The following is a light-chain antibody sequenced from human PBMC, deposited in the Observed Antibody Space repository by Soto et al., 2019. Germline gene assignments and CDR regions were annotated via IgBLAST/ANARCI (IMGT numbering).Light chain of an antibody. Sequence: HMTQSPSTLSASVGDRVTISCRASQNIFTYLAWYQQKPGKAPKLLIFDASTLQSGVPPRFSGSGSGTEFTLTISSLQPDDFATYYCQHYTLYSASFGPGTKVDIK. J-gene: IGKJ3*01. CDR2: DAS. CDR3: QHYTLYSAS. V-gene: IGKV1-5*01. CDR1: QNIFTY.